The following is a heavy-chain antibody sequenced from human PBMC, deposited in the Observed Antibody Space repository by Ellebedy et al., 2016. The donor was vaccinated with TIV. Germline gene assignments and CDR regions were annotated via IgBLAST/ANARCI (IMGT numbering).Heavy chain of an antibody. CDR2: ISGYTGNT. CDR1: GYTFTTYG. Sequence: ASVKVSCKASGYTFTTYGIGWVRQAPGQGLEWMGRISGYTGNTNYARKFMGRVLMTTDTSTNTAYMELRTLTTDDTAMFYCARYAGSYADYWGQGTLVTVSS. D-gene: IGHD1-26*01. CDR3: ARYAGSYADY. V-gene: IGHV1-18*01. J-gene: IGHJ4*02.